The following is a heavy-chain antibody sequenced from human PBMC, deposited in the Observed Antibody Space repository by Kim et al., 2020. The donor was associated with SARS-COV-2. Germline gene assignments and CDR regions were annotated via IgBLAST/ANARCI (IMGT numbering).Heavy chain of an antibody. V-gene: IGHV3-21*01. CDR2: NYI. CDR3: ARDGGSGWDY. J-gene: IGHJ4*02. D-gene: IGHD6-19*01. Sequence: NYIHYAASVQGRFAISRDNDNNSVYLQMNSLRDEDTAVFYCARDGGSGWDYWGQGTLVTVSS.